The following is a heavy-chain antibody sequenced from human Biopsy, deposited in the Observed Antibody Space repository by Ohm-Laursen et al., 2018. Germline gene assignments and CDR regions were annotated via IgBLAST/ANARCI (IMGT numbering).Heavy chain of an antibody. Sequence: ASVKVSCKASGYTFTSYDISWVRQAPGQGLEWMGWISPYNDKTSYPPKLQDSATMTADTSTNTAHMELRSLRSDDTTVYYSARVFCTSTTCYGLLDNWGQGTVVTVSS. CDR3: ARVFCTSTTCYGLLDN. D-gene: IGHD2/OR15-2a*01. CDR2: ISPYNDKT. V-gene: IGHV1-18*01. CDR1: GYTFTSYD. J-gene: IGHJ4*02.